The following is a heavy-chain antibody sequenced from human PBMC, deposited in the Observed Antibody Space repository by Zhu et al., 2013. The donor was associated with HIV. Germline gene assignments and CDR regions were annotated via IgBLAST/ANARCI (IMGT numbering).Heavy chain of an antibody. CDR2: MNPNSGNR. CDR3: VRGGYRWAFDI. CDR1: GYTFNNYD. V-gene: IGHV1-8*03. D-gene: IGHD2-8*02. J-gene: IGHJ3*02. Sequence: LVQSGAEVRKPGASVKVSCKASGYTFNNYDIHWLRQATGQGPEWIGWMNPNSGNRDYAQKFQGRVTITMTSSISTVYMELSSLRSDDTAVYYCVRGGYRWAFDIWGQGTVVIVSS.